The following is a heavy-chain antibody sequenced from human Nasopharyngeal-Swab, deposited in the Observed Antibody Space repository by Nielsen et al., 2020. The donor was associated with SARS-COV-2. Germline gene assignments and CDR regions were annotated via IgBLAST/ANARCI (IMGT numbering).Heavy chain of an antibody. CDR3: ARAHYGGTYYYYYGMDV. V-gene: IGHV5-51*01. J-gene: IGHJ6*02. CDR1: GYSFTSYW. D-gene: IGHD4-23*01. Sequence: GESLKISCKGSGYSFTSYWIAWVRQMPGKGLEWMGIIYPRDSDTRYSPSFQGQVTISADKSISTAYLQWSSLKASDTAMYYCARAHYGGTYYYYYGMDVWGQGTTVTVSS. CDR2: IYPRDSDT.